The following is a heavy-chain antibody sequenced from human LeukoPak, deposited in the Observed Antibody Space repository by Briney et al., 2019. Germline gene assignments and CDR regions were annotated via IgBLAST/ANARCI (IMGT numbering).Heavy chain of an antibody. CDR2: ISYDGSNK. V-gene: IGHV3-30*14. Sequence: GGSLRLSCAASGFTFSSYAMHWVRQAPGKGLEWVAVISYDGSNKYYADSVKGRFTISRDNSKNTLYLQMNSLRAEDTAVYYCASTLLGEYCSSTSCYRTDYWGQGTLVTVSS. D-gene: IGHD2-2*01. J-gene: IGHJ4*02. CDR1: GFTFSSYA. CDR3: ASTLLGEYCSSTSCYRTDY.